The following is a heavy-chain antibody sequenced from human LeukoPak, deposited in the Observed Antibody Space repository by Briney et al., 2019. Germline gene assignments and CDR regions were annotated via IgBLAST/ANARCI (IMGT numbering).Heavy chain of an antibody. J-gene: IGHJ4*02. CDR1: GDSIRSFY. Sequence: PSETLSLTCTVSGDSIRSFYWSWIRQPPGKGLEWIGHTYYSRSTNYNPSLKSRVTISVDMSKNQFSLKMTSVNAADTAVYYCARDPGGSADYWGQGTLVTVSS. CDR2: TYYSRST. V-gene: IGHV4-59*01. D-gene: IGHD2-15*01. CDR3: ARDPGGSADY.